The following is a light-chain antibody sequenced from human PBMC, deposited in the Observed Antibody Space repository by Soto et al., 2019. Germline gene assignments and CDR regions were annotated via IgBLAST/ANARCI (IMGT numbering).Light chain of an antibody. CDR3: SSYTSSSPYV. CDR1: SSDVGGYNY. Sequence: ALTQPASVSGSPGQSITISCTGHSSDVGGYNYVSWYQQHPGRAPKLMIYDVSNRPSGVSNRFSGSKSGNTASLTISGLQAEDEADYYCSSYTSSSPYVFGTGTKVTVL. J-gene: IGLJ1*01. V-gene: IGLV2-14*01. CDR2: DVS.